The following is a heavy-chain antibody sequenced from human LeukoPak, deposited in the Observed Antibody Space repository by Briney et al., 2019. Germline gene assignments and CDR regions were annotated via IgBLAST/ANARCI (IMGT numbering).Heavy chain of an antibody. Sequence: SETLSLTCTVSGGSISSYYWSWIRQPPGKGLEWIGYIYYSGSTNYNPSLKSRVTISVDTFKNQFSLKLSSVTAADTAVYYCARRRGGDYGMYYYYYMDVWGKGTTVTVSS. V-gene: IGHV4-59*01. J-gene: IGHJ6*03. D-gene: IGHD4-17*01. CDR3: ARRRGGDYGMYYYYYMDV. CDR2: IYYSGST. CDR1: GGSISSYY.